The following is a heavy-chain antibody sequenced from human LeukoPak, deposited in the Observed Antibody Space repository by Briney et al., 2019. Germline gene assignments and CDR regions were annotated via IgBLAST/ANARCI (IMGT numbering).Heavy chain of an antibody. V-gene: IGHV3-30-3*01. CDR2: IIYDGSSK. J-gene: IGHJ4*02. CDR1: GFTFRNYP. Sequence: PGRSLRLSCAASGFTFRNYPIHWVRQAPGKGLEWVAVIIYDGSSKFYADSVKGRFTISRDNSKSMLYLQMNSLRPEDTAVYYCARLYSSSVNFWGQGTMVTVSS. D-gene: IGHD6-13*01. CDR3: ARLYSSSVNF.